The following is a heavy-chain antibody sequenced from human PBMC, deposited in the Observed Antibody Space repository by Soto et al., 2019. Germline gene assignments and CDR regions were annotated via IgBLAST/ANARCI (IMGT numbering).Heavy chain of an antibody. CDR1: GGSFSGYY. D-gene: IGHD7-27*01. J-gene: IGHJ4*02. V-gene: IGHV4-34*01. CDR2: INHSGST. CDR3: ARGWGRIFDY. Sequence: QVQLQQWGAGLLKPSETLSLTCAVYGGSFSGYYWSWIRQPPGKGLEWIGEINHSGSTNYNPYLKSLVTKSADTSKNQFSLKLSSGTAADTAVYYCARGWGRIFDYWGQGTLVTVSS.